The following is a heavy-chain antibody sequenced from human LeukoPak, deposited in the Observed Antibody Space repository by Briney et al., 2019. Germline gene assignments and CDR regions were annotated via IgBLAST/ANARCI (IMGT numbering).Heavy chain of an antibody. CDR3: ARSYYYDSSGYYYPFDY. Sequence: PSETLSLTCAVYGGSFSGYYWSWIRQPPGKGLEWIGEINHGGSTNYNPSLKSRVTISVDTSKNQFSLKLSSVTAADTAVYYCARSYYYDSSGYYYPFDYWGQGTLVTVSS. CDR1: GGSFSGYY. D-gene: IGHD3-22*01. V-gene: IGHV4-34*01. CDR2: INHGGST. J-gene: IGHJ4*02.